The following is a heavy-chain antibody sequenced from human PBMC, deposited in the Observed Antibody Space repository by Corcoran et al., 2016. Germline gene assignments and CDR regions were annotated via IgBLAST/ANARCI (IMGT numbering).Heavy chain of an antibody. CDR3: ARDRSDSSDGAIYFDY. CDR2: IIPIFGTA. D-gene: IGHD3-22*01. J-gene: IGHJ4*02. Sequence: QVQRVQSGAEVKKPGSSVKVSCKASGGTFSSYAISWVRQAPGQGLEWMGGIIPIFGTANYAQKFQGRVTSTADESTSTAYMEMSSLRSEETAVYYCARDRSDSSDGAIYFDYWGQGTLVTGSS. V-gene: IGHV1-69*01. CDR1: GGTFSSYA.